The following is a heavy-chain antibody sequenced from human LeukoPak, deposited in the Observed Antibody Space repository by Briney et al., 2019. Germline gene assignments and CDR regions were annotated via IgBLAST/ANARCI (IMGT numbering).Heavy chain of an antibody. CDR1: GLTSTNYA. D-gene: IGHD1-26*01. CDR3: VKDLMGGRYVSVD. J-gene: IGHJ4*02. CDR2: ISSNGGHT. Sequence: GRSLRPSCSASGLTSTNYATHCVRHAPGKGLEYVSAISSNGGHTYYADSVKGRFTISRDNSKNTLYLQMSSLRAEDTAVYYCVKDLMGGRYVSVDWGQGPLVTVSS. V-gene: IGHV3-64D*06.